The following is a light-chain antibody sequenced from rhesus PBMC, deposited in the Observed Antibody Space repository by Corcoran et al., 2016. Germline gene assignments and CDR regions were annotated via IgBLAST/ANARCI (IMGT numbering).Light chain of an antibody. CDR2: AAS. CDR1: QGISSW. Sequence: DIQMTQSPSALSASVGDRVTITCQASQGISSWLAWYQQKPGKAPKLLFYAASILQSGVPSRVSGSGSGTDFTLTISSLQPEDFATYYCRQHNSYPYSFGQGTKVGIK. J-gene: IGKJ2*01. CDR3: RQHNSYPYS. V-gene: IGKV1-33*02.